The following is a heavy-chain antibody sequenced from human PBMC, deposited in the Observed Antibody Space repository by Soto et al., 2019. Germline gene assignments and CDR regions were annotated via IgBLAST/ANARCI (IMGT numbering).Heavy chain of an antibody. D-gene: IGHD6-13*01. CDR1: GFTFSRHA. CDR3: AKVSSSWYAGFFDL. Sequence: GGSLRLSCTASGFTFSRHAMTWVRQTPGKGLEWVSGLSDSGGSIYYADSVKGRFTISRDNSMNTLYLQMSTLRAYDTAVYYCAKVSSSWYAGFFDLWGQETLFTVSS. V-gene: IGHV3-23*01. J-gene: IGHJ4*02. CDR2: LSDSGGSI.